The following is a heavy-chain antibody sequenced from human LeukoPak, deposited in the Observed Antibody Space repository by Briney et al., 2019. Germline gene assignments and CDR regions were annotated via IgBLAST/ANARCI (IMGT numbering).Heavy chain of an antibody. CDR1: GDTFSSNA. CDR2: IIPILDTT. V-gene: IGHV1-69*13. D-gene: IGHD2-15*01. J-gene: IGHJ4*02. Sequence: SVKVSCKASGDTFSSNAISWVRQAPGQGLEWMGGIIPILDTTNYAQTFQGRVTITADESTSTAYMELSSLRSEDTAVYYCARAGGYCGRISCPYYFDYWGQGSLVAVSS. CDR3: ARAGGYCGRISCPYYFDY.